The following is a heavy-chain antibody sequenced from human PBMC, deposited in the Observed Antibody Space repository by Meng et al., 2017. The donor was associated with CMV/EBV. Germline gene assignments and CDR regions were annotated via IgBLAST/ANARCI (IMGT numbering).Heavy chain of an antibody. J-gene: IGHJ5*02. CDR2: IYYSGST. Sequence: SETLSLTCTVSGGSISSSSYYWGWIRQPPGKGLEWIGSIYYSGSTYYNPSLKSRVTISVDTSKNQFSLKLSSVTAADTAVYYCARRHSGSYYFDPWRQGTLVTVSS. CDR3: ARRHSGSYYFDP. CDR1: GGSISSSSYY. D-gene: IGHD1-26*01. V-gene: IGHV4-39*07.